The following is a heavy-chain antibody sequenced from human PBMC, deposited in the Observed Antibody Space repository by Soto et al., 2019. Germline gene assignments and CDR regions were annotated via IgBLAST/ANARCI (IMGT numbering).Heavy chain of an antibody. CDR1: GYAFTTYG. Sequence: QVHLVQSGAEVKKPGASVKVSCQASGYAFTTYGLTWVRQAPGQGLEWMGWISAHNGNTNYAQKLQGRVTVTRDTSTSTAYMELRSLRSDDTAVYYCARGRYGDYWGQGALVTVSS. J-gene: IGHJ4*02. CDR3: ARGRYGDY. CDR2: ISAHNGNT. V-gene: IGHV1-18*01. D-gene: IGHD1-1*01.